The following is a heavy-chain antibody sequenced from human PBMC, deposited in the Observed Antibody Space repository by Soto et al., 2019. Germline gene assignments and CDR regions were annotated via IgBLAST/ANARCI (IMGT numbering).Heavy chain of an antibody. Sequence: QITLNESGPTQVKPRQTLTLTCTFSGFSLTTSGVGVGWIRQSPGKAPEWLALIYWDDDKRYSPSLKSRLTITKDTSKNQLVLTMADLDPADTATYYCAHRVLRSVFGLVTPTAIYFDFWGQGTPVAVSS. CDR1: GFSLTTSGVG. CDR2: IYWDDDK. CDR3: AHRVLRSVFGLVTPTAIYFDF. D-gene: IGHD3-3*01. V-gene: IGHV2-5*02. J-gene: IGHJ4*02.